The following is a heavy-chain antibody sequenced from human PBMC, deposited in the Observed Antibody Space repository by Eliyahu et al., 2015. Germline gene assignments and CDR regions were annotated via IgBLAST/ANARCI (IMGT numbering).Heavy chain of an antibody. D-gene: IGHD6-13*01. J-gene: IGHJ3*02. CDR3: ARHIAAAAQPYDAFDI. Sequence: QVQLVQSGAEVKKPGSSVXVSCKAXGGTXSSYAISWVRXAPGQGLEWMGGIIPIFGTANYAQKFQGRVTITADESTSTAYMELSSLRSEDTAVYYCARHIAAAAQPYDAFDIWGQGTMVTVSS. CDR1: GGTXSSYA. V-gene: IGHV1-69*01. CDR2: IIPIFGTA.